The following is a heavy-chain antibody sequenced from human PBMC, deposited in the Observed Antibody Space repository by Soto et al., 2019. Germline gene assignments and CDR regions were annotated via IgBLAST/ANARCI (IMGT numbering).Heavy chain of an antibody. CDR1: GYTFTSYG. D-gene: IGHD3-9*01. V-gene: IGHV1-18*01. Sequence: QVQVVQSGADVKKPGASVQVSCKTSGYTFTSYGIAWVRQAPGQGLEWMGWISGYNANPHYAENFQGRVIMTTATSLSTAYMELRGLRSEDTAVYYCARFDWLSAWFEPWGQGTLVTVSS. CDR3: ARFDWLSAWFEP. CDR2: ISGYNANP. J-gene: IGHJ5*02.